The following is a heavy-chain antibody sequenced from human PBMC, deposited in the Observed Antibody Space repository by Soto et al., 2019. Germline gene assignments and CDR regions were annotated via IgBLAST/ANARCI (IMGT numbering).Heavy chain of an antibody. CDR1: GFRFSSYG. Sequence: QVKLVESGGGVVQPGRSLRLSCAASGFRFSSYGMHWVRQAPGKGLEWVALISPDGSNREYADSVKGRFTISRDNSKNNLYLHMNRLRVEDTAVYYCTKPRSSLPWPPFDPWGYGTLVTVSS. J-gene: IGHJ5*02. V-gene: IGHV3-30*18. D-gene: IGHD3-16*01. CDR2: ISPDGSNR. CDR3: TKPRSSLPWPPFDP.